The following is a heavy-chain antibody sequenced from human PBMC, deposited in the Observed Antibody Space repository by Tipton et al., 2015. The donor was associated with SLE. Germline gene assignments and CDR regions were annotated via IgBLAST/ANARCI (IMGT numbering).Heavy chain of an antibody. D-gene: IGHD4-11*01. V-gene: IGHV3-9*02. CDR1: GFISDDYG. CDR3: VKDLQPGGADV. J-gene: IGHJ3*01. CDR2: LILRSGLT. Sequence: RSLRLSYAVRGFISDDYGMHWVWQSPGKGLEWVSGLILRSGLTGYADSVKGRFFISTDNSKKSLYLQMNSLRSEDSAVYYCVKDLQPGGADVWGQGTVVTVSS.